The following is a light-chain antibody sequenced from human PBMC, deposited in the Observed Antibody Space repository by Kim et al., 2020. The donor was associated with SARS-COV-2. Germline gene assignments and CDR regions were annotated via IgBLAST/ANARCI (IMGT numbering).Light chain of an antibody. Sequence: VSPGEGATLSCRASQSIGSNVAWYQQKPGQAPRLLIYGASTRATGIPARFSGSGSGTDFTLTISSLQSEDFAVYWCQQYNNWPRTFGQTTKVDIK. V-gene: IGKV3D-15*01. J-gene: IGKJ1*01. CDR3: QQYNNWPRT. CDR1: QSIGSN. CDR2: GAS.